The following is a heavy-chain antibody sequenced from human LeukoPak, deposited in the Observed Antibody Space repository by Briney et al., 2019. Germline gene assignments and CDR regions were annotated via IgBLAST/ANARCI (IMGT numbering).Heavy chain of an antibody. Sequence: PGGSLRLSCAASGFTVSSNYMSWVRQAPGEGLEWVSVIYSGGSTYYADSVKGRFTISRDNSKNTLFLQMNSLRVEDTAVYYCARGSSRYFHNWGQGTLVTVST. D-gene: IGHD3-10*01. CDR1: GFTVSSNY. V-gene: IGHV3-66*01. J-gene: IGHJ4*02. CDR3: ARGSSRYFHN. CDR2: IYSGGST.